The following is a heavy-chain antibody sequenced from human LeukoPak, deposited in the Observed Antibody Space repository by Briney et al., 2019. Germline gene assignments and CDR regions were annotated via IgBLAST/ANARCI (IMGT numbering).Heavy chain of an antibody. CDR1: GFTFGDYG. Sequence: GGSLRLSCSASGFTFGDYGMSWVRQAPGKGLEWVSFIRSKRHTGTAEYAAPVRGRFTISRDDSKSIAYLQMNSLKTEDTAVYYCAKDRGYWGQGTLVTVSS. J-gene: IGHJ4*02. D-gene: IGHD3-10*01. CDR3: AKDRGY. CDR2: IRSKRHTGTA. V-gene: IGHV3-49*04.